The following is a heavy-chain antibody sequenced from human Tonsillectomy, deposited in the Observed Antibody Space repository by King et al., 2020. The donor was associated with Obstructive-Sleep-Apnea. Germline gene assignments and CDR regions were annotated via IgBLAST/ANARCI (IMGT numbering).Heavy chain of an antibody. Sequence: QLQESGPGLVKPSQTLSLNCTVSGGSISSDGYYWSWIRQHPGKGLEWIGYIYYSGSTYYNPSLKSRVTISVDPSKNQFSLKLISVTAADTAVYYCARDSYSGYDYWGQGTLVTVSS. CDR1: GGSISSDGYY. D-gene: IGHD5-12*01. J-gene: IGHJ4*02. CDR3: ARDSYSGYDY. CDR2: IYYSGST. V-gene: IGHV4-31*03.